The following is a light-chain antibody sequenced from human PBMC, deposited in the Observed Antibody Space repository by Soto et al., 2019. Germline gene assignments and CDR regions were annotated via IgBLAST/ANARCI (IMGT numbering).Light chain of an antibody. CDR2: GNS. CDR1: SSNIGATYH. CDR3: QSYDSSLSGSV. J-gene: IGLJ3*02. V-gene: IGLV1-40*01. Sequence: QSVLTQPPSVSGASGQRVTISCTGSSSNIGATYHVHWYQQLPGTAPKLLLYGNSNRPSGVPDRFSVSKSGTSASLAITGLQAEDEADYYCQSYDSSLSGSVFGGGTQLTVL.